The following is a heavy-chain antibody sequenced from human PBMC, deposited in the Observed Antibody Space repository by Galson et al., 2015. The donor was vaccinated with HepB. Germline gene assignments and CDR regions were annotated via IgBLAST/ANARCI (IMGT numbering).Heavy chain of an antibody. CDR2: ISGGGGST. Sequence: SLRLSCAASGFTFSTYALGWVRQAPGKGLEWVSSISGGGGSTYYADSVKGRFTISRDNAKNTLYLQMNSLRAEDTGVYYYAKDSWDFVVVVGGLFDYWGQGALVTVSS. J-gene: IGHJ4*02. CDR1: GFTFSTYA. CDR3: AKDSWDFVVVVGGLFDY. D-gene: IGHD2-15*01. V-gene: IGHV3-23*01.